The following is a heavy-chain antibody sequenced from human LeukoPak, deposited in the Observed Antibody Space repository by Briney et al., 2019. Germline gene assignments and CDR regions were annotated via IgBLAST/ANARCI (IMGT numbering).Heavy chain of an antibody. D-gene: IGHD3-22*01. V-gene: IGHV1-8*01. CDR2: MNPNSGNT. Sequence: ASVKVSCKASGYTFTSYDINWVRQATGQGLEWMGWMNPNSGNTGYAQKFQGRVTMTTDTSTSTAYMELRSLRSDDTAVYYCARDPGYYDSSGYYREAFDIWGQGTMVTVSS. CDR1: GYTFTSYD. CDR3: ARDPGYYDSSGYYREAFDI. J-gene: IGHJ3*02.